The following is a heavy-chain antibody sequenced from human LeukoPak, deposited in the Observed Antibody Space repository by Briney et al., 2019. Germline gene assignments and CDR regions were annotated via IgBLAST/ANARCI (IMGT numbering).Heavy chain of an antibody. CDR2: ISYDGSNK. V-gene: IGHV3-30*03. Sequence: GRSLRLSCAASGFTFGNYGMHWVRQAPGKGLEWVAVISYDGSNKYYADSVKGRFTISRDNSKNTLYLQMNSLRAEDTAVYYCARSPYSSGWQSDYWGQGTLVTVSS. D-gene: IGHD6-19*01. CDR1: GFTFGNYG. CDR3: ARSPYSSGWQSDY. J-gene: IGHJ4*02.